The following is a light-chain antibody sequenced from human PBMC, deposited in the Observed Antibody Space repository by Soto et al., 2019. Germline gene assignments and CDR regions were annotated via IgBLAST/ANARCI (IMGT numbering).Light chain of an antibody. CDR3: QAWDSSTGNV. CDR2: QDS. J-gene: IGLJ1*01. Sequence: SYELTQPPSVSVSTGQTASITCSGDKLGDKYACWYQQKPGQSPVLVIYQDSKRPSGIPERFSGSNSGNTATLTISGTQAMDEADYYCQAWDSSTGNVFGTGTKLTVL. V-gene: IGLV3-1*01. CDR1: KLGDKY.